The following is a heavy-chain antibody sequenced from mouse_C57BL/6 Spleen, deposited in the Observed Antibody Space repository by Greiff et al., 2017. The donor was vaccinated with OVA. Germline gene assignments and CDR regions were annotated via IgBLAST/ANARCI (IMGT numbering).Heavy chain of an antibody. V-gene: IGHV10-1*01. CDR2: IRSKSNNYAT. J-gene: IGHJ2*01. D-gene: IGHD2-5*01. CDR3: VRQRWDSNYGDYFDY. CDR1: GFSFNTYA. Sequence: EVQGVESGGGLVQPKGSLKLSCAASGFSFNTYAMNWVRQAPGKGLEWVARIRSKSNNYATYYADSVKDRFTISRDDSESMLYLQMNNLKTEDTAMYYCVRQRWDSNYGDYFDYWGQGTTLTVSS.